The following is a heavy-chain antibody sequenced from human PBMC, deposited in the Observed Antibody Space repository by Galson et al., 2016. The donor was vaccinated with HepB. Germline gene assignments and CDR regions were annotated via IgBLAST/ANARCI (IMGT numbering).Heavy chain of an antibody. D-gene: IGHD3-22*01. CDR1: GGSINSGGSY. CDR3: ARALLIYSRVLHAFDI. V-gene: IGHV4-31*03. Sequence: TLSLTCTVSGGSINSGGSYWNWIRQHPGKGLEWIGYIYYSGSTYSNPSLKSRFTISLDTSKNQFSLKLSSVTAADTAVYYCARALLIYSRVLHAFDIWGQGTVVTVSS. J-gene: IGHJ3*02. CDR2: IYYSGST.